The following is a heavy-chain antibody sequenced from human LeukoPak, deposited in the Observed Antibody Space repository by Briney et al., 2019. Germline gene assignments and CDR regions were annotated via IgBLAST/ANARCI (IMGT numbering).Heavy chain of an antibody. Sequence: ASVKVSCKASGYTLSSNAMNWVRQAPGQGLEWMGWINTNTGNPSYAQGFTGRFVFSLDTSVNTAYLQIFSLKAEDTAMYYCARDDYYGSGSFSWGQGTLVTVSS. CDR3: ARDDYYGSGSFS. V-gene: IGHV7-4-1*01. J-gene: IGHJ5*02. CDR2: INTNTGNP. D-gene: IGHD3-10*01. CDR1: GYTLSSNA.